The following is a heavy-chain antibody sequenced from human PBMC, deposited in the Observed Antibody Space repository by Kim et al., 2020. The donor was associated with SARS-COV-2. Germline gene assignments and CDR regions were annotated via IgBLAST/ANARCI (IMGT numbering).Heavy chain of an antibody. J-gene: IGHJ6*02. CDR3: ARVGCSGGSCYGSYYYGMDV. Sequence: GGSLRLSCAASGFTFDDYGMSWVRQAPGKGLEWVSGINWNGGSTGYADSVKGRFTISRDNAKNSLYLQMNSLRAEDTALYHCARVGCSGGSCYGSYYYGMDVWGQGTTVTVSS. V-gene: IGHV3-20*01. CDR1: GFTFDDYG. D-gene: IGHD2-15*01. CDR2: INWNGGST.